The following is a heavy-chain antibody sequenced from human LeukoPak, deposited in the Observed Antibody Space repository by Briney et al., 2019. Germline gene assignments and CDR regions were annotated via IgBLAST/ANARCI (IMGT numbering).Heavy chain of an antibody. CDR2: ISGSGGST. V-gene: IGHV3-23*01. D-gene: IGHD6-13*01. J-gene: IGHJ2*01. Sequence: GGSLRLSCAASGFTFSISTMNWVRQAPGKGLEWVSAISGSGGSTYYADSVKGRFTISRDNSKNTLYLQMNSLRAEDTAVYYCAKDPRIAATMYFDLWGRGTLVTVSS. CDR1: GFTFSIST. CDR3: AKDPRIAATMYFDL.